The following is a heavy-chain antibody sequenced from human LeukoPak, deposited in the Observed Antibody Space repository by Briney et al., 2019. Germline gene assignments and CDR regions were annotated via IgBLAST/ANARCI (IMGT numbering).Heavy chain of an antibody. D-gene: IGHD4-11*01. V-gene: IGHV4-61*02. CDR2: IYTSGST. J-gene: IGHJ4*02. CDR1: GGSISSGSYY. CDR3: ASYSNYGYFDY. Sequence: SETLSLTCTVSGGSISSGSYYWSWIRQPAGKGLEWIGRIYTSGSTNYNPSLKSRVTISVDTSKNQFSLKLSSVTAADTAVYYCASYSNYGYFDYWGQGTLVTVSS.